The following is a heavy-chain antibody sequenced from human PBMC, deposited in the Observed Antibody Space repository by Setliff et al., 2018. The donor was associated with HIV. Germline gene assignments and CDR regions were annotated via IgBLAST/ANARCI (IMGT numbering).Heavy chain of an antibody. CDR2: IYSRGTK. Sequence: SETLSLTCTFSGVTSGDYYWTWIRQHPVKGLEWIGYIYSRGTKYYNPSLKSRLSISRDTSTNQFSLNLKSVTAVDAAVYYCARGFCSGGSCHPNFYHYMDVWGKGTTVTVSS. V-gene: IGHV4-31*03. CDR1: GVTSGDYY. CDR3: ARGFCSGGSCHPNFYHYMDV. D-gene: IGHD2-15*01. J-gene: IGHJ6*03.